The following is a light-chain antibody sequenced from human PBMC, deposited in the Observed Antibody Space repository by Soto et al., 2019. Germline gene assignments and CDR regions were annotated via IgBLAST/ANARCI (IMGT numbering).Light chain of an antibody. CDR1: QVIASY. CDR3: QQLNSYPLT. J-gene: IGKJ5*01. V-gene: IGKV1-9*01. CDR2: VAS. Sequence: IQLTQSQSSLSASVGDRVTITCRASQVIASYLAWYQQKPGKAPKLLISVASTLQSGVPSRFSGSGSGTDFTLTISSLQPEDFATYYCQQLNSYPLTFGQGTRLEIK.